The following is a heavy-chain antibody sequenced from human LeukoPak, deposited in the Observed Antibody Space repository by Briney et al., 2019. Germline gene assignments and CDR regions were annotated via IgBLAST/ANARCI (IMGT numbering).Heavy chain of an antibody. V-gene: IGHV4-39*01. CDR3: ARRAISFPYYYYYMDV. J-gene: IGHJ6*03. Sequence: PSETLSLTCTVSGGSISSSSYYWGWIRQPPGKGLEWIGSIYYSGSTYYNPSLKSRVTISVDTSKNQFSLKLSSVTAADTAVYYCARRAISFPYYYYYMDVWGKGTTVTVSS. CDR1: GGSISSSSYY. CDR2: IYYSGST. D-gene: IGHD2-2*01.